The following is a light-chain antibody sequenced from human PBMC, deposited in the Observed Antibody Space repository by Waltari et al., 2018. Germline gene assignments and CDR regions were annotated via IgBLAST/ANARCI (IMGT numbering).Light chain of an antibody. CDR3: QQYSSFST. V-gene: IGKV1-5*03. Sequence: DIQMTQSPSTLSASVGDRVTISCRASQSVGTLLAWYQQQPGKAPKLLIYMASSLESGVPSRFSGSGSGTEFTLTISSLQPDDFATYSCQQYSSFSTFGQGTKVDI. CDR1: QSVGTL. CDR2: MAS. J-gene: IGKJ2*01.